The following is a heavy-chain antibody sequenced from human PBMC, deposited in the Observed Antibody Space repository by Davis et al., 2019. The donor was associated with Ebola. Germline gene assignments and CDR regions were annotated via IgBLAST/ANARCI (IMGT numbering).Heavy chain of an antibody. Sequence: ASVKVSCKASGYTFTSYYMHWVRQAPGQGLEWMGWINPNSGGTNYAQKFQGWVTMTRDTSISTAYMELSRLRSDDTAVYYCARDRGILYPTGGMDVWGQGTTVTVSS. D-gene: IGHD2-8*01. J-gene: IGHJ6*02. V-gene: IGHV1-2*04. CDR1: GYTFTSYY. CDR2: INPNSGGT. CDR3: ARDRGILYPTGGMDV.